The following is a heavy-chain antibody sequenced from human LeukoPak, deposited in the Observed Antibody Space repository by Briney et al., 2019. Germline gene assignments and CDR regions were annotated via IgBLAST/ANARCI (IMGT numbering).Heavy chain of an antibody. CDR2: IWYDGSNK. D-gene: IGHD4-17*01. Sequence: GGSLRLSCAASGFTFNTYGIHWVRQAPGKGLEWVAVIWYDGSNKYYIDSVKGRFTISRDNSKNTLYLQMNSLRAEDTAVYHCAKGNDYGDYDQQIGRYWGQGTLVTVSS. V-gene: IGHV3-30*02. J-gene: IGHJ4*02. CDR1: GFTFNTYG. CDR3: AKGNDYGDYDQQIGRY.